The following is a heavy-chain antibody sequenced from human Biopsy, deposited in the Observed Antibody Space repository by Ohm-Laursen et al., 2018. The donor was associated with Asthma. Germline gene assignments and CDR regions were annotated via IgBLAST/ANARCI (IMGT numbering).Heavy chain of an antibody. CDR1: GFSFSSYA. D-gene: IGHD3-10*01. V-gene: IGHV3-23*01. Sequence: SLRLSCAASGFSFSSYAMSWVRQAPGKGLEWVSGHSGRGAKTYYADSVKGRFTISRDNSKNTLYLQMITLRAEDTAVYYCAREGTGIWVRGVLSVWFDSWGQGTPVTVSS. CDR2: HSGRGAKT. J-gene: IGHJ5*01. CDR3: AREGTGIWVRGVLSVWFDS.